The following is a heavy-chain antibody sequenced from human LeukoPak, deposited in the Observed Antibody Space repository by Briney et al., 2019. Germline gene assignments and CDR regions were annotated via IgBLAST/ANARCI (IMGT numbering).Heavy chain of an antibody. CDR1: GGSISSGSYY. D-gene: IGHD1-26*01. J-gene: IGHJ3*02. CDR3: ARMGYSGSSNGAFDI. V-gene: IGHV4-61*02. Sequence: SETLSLTCTVSGGSISSGSYYWSWIRQPAGKGLEWIGRIYTSGSTNYNPSLKSRVTISVDTSKNQFSLKLSSVTAADTAVYYCARMGYSGSSNGAFDIWGQGTMVTVSS. CDR2: IYTSGST.